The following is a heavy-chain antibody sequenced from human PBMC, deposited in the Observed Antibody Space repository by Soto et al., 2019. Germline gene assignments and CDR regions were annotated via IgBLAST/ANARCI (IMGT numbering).Heavy chain of an antibody. J-gene: IGHJ3*01. CDR3: AGSFKYGSGTFDALDV. D-gene: IGHD3-10*01. CDR2: IIPIFGTA. V-gene: IGHV1-69*01. CDR1: GGTSSDYA. Sequence: QVLLVQSGTEVKKPGSSVKVSCQASGGTSSDYALTWVRQAPGQGLEWMGGIIPIFGTANYAQRFQGRVSITADESSSTAYMELSSLKSEDTAVYYCAGSFKYGSGTFDALDVWVHGTMVMVSS.